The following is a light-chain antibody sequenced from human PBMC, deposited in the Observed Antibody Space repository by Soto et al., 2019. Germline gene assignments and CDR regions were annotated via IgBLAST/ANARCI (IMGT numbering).Light chain of an antibody. CDR1: QSISSW. J-gene: IGKJ1*01. Sequence: DIPMTHSPSTLAPSLGDRVVMTFLASQSISSWLAWYQQKPGKAPNLLIYKASTLESGVPSRSSGSGSGTEFTLTISSLQPNDFATYYCQQYNSYPGTFGQGTKVDIK. CDR2: KAS. V-gene: IGKV1-5*03. CDR3: QQYNSYPGT.